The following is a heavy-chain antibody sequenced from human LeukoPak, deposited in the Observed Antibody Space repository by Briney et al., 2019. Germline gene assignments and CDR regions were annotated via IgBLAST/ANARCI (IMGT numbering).Heavy chain of an antibody. CDR1: GGTFSSYA. CDR2: IIPIFGTA. J-gene: IGHJ6*03. V-gene: IGHV1-69*05. Sequence: SVKVSCKASGGTFSSYAINWVRQAPGQGLEWMGGIIPIFGTANYAQKFQGRVTITTDESTSTAYMELSSLRSEDTAVYYCARVRAVGATTNYYYMDVWGKGATVTVSS. D-gene: IGHD1-26*01. CDR3: ARVRAVGATTNYYYMDV.